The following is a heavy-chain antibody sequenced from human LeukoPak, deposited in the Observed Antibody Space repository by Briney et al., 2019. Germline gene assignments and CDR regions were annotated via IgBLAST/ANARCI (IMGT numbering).Heavy chain of an antibody. CDR1: GGTFSSYA. D-gene: IGHD2-2*01. CDR3: ARGSDPYQLLAFDY. V-gene: IGHV1-69*05. J-gene: IGHJ4*02. CDR2: ITPIFGTA. Sequence: ASVKVSCKASGGTFSSYAISWVRQAPGQGLEWMEGITPIFGTANYAQKFQGRVTITTDESTSTAYMELSSLRSEDTAVYYCARGSDPYQLLAFDYWGQGTLVTVSS.